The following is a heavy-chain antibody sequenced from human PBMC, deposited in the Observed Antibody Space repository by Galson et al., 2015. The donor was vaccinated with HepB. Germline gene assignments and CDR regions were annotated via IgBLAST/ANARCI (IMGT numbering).Heavy chain of an antibody. CDR2: ISYDGSNK. V-gene: IGHV3-30-3*01. Sequence: SLRLSCAASGFTFSSYAMHWVRQAPGKGLEWVAVISYDGSNKYYADSVKGRFTISRDNSKNTLYLQMNSLRAEDTVVYYCARGGYSSGYYHDYWGQGTLVTVSS. J-gene: IGHJ4*02. CDR1: GFTFSSYA. CDR3: ARGGYSSGYYHDY. D-gene: IGHD3-22*01.